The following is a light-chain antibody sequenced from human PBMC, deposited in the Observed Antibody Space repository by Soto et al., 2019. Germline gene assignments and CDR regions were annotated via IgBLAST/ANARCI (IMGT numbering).Light chain of an antibody. CDR1: SSDVGAYDY. CDR3: SLYTSSDTPYV. CDR2: VVS. J-gene: IGLJ1*01. Sequence: QSALTQPASVSGSPGQSITISCTGTSSDVGAYDYVSWYQQHPDKAPKLIIFVVSNRPSGVSNRFSGSKSGNTASLTISGLHAEDEADYYCSLYTSSDTPYVFGTGTKVTVL. V-gene: IGLV2-14*01.